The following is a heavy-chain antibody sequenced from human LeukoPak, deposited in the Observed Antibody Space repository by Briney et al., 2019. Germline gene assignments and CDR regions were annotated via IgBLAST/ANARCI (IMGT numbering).Heavy chain of an antibody. CDR2: INHSGST. CDR3: ARRVVVPAAPGVNWFDP. CDR1: GGSFSGYY. J-gene: IGHJ5*02. Sequence: SETLSLTCAVYGGSFSGYYWSWIRQPPGKGLESIGEINHSGSTNYNPSLKSRVTISVDTSKNQFSLKLSSVTAADTAVYYCARRVVVPAAPGVNWFDPWGQGTLVTVSS. D-gene: IGHD2-2*01. V-gene: IGHV4-34*01.